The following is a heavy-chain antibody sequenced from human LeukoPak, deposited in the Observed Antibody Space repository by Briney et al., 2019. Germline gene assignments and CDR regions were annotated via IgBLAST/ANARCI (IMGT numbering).Heavy chain of an antibody. CDR3: ARERTGDYYDSSAYFDY. CDR1: GGSISSGGYS. Sequence: SETLSLTCAVSGGSISSGGYSWSWIRQPPGKGLEWIGYIYHSGSTYYNPSLKSRVTISVDRSKNQFSLKLSSVTAADTAVYYCARERTGDYYDSSAYFDYWGQGTLVTGSS. J-gene: IGHJ4*02. CDR2: IYHSGST. V-gene: IGHV4-30-2*01. D-gene: IGHD3-22*01.